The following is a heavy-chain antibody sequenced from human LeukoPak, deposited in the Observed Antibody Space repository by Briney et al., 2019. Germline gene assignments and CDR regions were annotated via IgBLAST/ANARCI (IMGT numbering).Heavy chain of an antibody. CDR1: GVSFSDHY. CDR2: TNHGGST. V-gene: IGHV4-34*01. CDR3: ARAYVVRGVIVEIG. Sequence: SETLSLTCAAYGVSFSDHYWSWIRQPPGKGLEWVGETNHGGSTKYNPSLKSRVTISLETSKNQFSLKLNSVTAADTAVYYCARAYVVRGVIVEIGWGQGTLVTVSS. D-gene: IGHD3-10*01. J-gene: IGHJ4*02.